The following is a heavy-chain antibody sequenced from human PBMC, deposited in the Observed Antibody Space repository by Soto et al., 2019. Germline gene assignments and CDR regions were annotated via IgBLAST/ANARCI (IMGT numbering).Heavy chain of an antibody. CDR3: AHRILRTVFGLVTTTAIYFDF. Sequence: QITLNESGPTVVKPAETLTLTCTFSGFSLTTSGVGVGWIRQSPGKAPEWLALIDWDDDKRYSASLTSRLTITKDTSKNQVVLTMASVDPADTATYYCAHRILRTVFGLVTTTAIYFDFWGQGTPVVVSS. J-gene: IGHJ4*02. CDR2: IDWDDDK. V-gene: IGHV2-5*02. CDR1: GFSLTTSGVG. D-gene: IGHD3-3*01.